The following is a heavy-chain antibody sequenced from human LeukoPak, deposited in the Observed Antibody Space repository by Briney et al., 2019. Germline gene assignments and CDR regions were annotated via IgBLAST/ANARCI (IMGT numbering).Heavy chain of an antibody. V-gene: IGHV1-18*01. CDR1: GYTFTSYG. CDR2: ISAYNGNT. J-gene: IGHJ4*02. Sequence: ASVKVSCEASGYTFTSYGISWVRQAPGQGLEWMGWISAYNGNTNYAQKLQGRVTMTTDTSTSTAYMELRSLRSDDTAVYYCARDEEQLTRYDYWGQGTLVTVSS. CDR3: ARDEEQLTRYDY. D-gene: IGHD6-6*01.